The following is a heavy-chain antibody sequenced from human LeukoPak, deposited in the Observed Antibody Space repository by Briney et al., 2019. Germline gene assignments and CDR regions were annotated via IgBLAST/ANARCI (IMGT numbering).Heavy chain of an antibody. J-gene: IGHJ4*02. V-gene: IGHV3-23*01. CDR2: LGSDGGR. CDR3: AKDILSWEFDY. Sequence: GSLRLSCAASGFTLSNNAMGWVRQAPGKGLEWVSALGSDGGRYYADSVKGRFTISRDNSKNTLYLEMNRLRSEDTAAYYCAKDILSWEFDYWGQGTLVTVSS. CDR1: GFTLSNNA. D-gene: IGHD1-26*01.